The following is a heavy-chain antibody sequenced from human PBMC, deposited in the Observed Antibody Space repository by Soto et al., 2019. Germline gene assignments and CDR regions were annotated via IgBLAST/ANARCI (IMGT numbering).Heavy chain of an antibody. CDR2: IYSGGST. CDR1: GFTVSSNY. D-gene: IGHD2-8*01. J-gene: IGHJ6*03. V-gene: IGHV3-53*04. Sequence: GGSLRLSCAASGFTVSSNYMSWVRQAPGKGLEWVSVIYSGGSTYYADSVKGRFTISRHNSKNTLYLQMNSLRAEDTAVYYCEKMVXAVEEDYYYYYMDVWGKGTTVTVSS. CDR3: EKMVXAVEEDYYYYYMDV.